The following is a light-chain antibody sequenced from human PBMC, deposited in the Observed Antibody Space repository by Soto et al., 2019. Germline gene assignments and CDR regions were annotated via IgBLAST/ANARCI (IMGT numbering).Light chain of an antibody. CDR1: QHVSSSY. J-gene: IGKJ3*01. V-gene: IGKV3D-20*02. Sequence: EKVMELSPAPISMYTGERATLPCRASQHVSSSYLAWYQQTPGQAPRPVIYGASSRATCIPDRFSGSGSGTDFTLTIICLEPEDGVGYYCQVRGFLLPVFGDGTIVDV. CDR2: GAS. CDR3: QVRGFLLPV.